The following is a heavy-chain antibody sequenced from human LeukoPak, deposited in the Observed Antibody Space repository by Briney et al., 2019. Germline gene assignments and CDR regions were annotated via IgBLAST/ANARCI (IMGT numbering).Heavy chain of an antibody. CDR2: INHSGST. D-gene: IGHD6-6*01. V-gene: IGHV4-34*01. J-gene: IGHJ5*02. CDR3: AGARIAARRGWFDP. CDR1: GGSFSGYY. Sequence: PSETLSLTCAVYGGSFSGYYWSWIRQPPGKGLEWIGEINHSGSTNYNPSLKSRVTISVDTSKNQFSLKLSSVTAADTAVYYCAGARIAARRGWFDPWGQGTLVTVSS.